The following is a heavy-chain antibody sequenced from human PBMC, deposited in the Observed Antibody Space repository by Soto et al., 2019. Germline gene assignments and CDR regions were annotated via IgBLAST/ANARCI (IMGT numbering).Heavy chain of an antibody. CDR1: GGTFSRNS. CDR2: IIPIFGTP. V-gene: IGHV1-69*12. J-gene: IGHJ5*02. Sequence: QVQLVQSGADVKKPGSSVKVSCKASGGTFSRNSISWVRQAPGQGLEWMGGIIPIFGTPNYAQKFQGRLTSTADEXXSXAXXELSSLRSDDTAVYYCARPIQFYFDTSAQSAWFDPWGQGTLVTVSS. CDR3: ARPIQFYFDTSAQSAWFDP. D-gene: IGHD3-22*01.